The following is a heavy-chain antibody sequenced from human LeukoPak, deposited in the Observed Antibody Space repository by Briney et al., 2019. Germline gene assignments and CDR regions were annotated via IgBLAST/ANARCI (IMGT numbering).Heavy chain of an antibody. CDR1: GFTFDDYA. J-gene: IGHJ4*02. Sequence: GGSLRLSCAASGFTFDDYAMHWVRQAPGKGLEWVSGISWNSGSIGYADSVKGRFTISRDNAKNSLYLQMNSLRAEDTALYYFAKDKRGNSRVLDYWGQGTLVTVSS. CDR2: ISWNSGSI. D-gene: IGHD4-23*01. CDR3: AKDKRGNSRVLDY. V-gene: IGHV3-9*01.